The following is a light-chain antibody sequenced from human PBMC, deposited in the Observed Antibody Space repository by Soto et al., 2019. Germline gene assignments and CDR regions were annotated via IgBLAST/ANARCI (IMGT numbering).Light chain of an antibody. V-gene: IGKV1-6*02. CDR3: LQDYSSPIT. CDR2: AAS. CDR1: QDISND. J-gene: IGKJ5*01. Sequence: AIQLTQSPSSLSASVGDRITITCRASQDISNDLGWFQQKPGKAPKLLIYAASILQTGVPSRFSGSGSGSAFSLTITGLQPEDFATYYCLQDYSSPITFGQGTRLEIK.